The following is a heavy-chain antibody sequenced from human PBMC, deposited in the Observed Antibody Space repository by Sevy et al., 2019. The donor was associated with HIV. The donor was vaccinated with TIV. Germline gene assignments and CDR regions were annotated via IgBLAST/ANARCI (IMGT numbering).Heavy chain of an antibody. CDR2: INHSGST. CDR1: GGSFSGYY. V-gene: IGHV4-34*01. CDR3: ARGNYDFWSGYFVSAFDI. J-gene: IGHJ3*02. Sequence: SETLSLTCAVYGGSFSGYYWSWIRQPPGKGLDWIGEINHSGSTNYNPSLKSRVTISVDTSKNQFSLKLSSVTAADTAVYYCARGNYDFWSGYFVSAFDIWGQGTMVTVSS. D-gene: IGHD3-3*01.